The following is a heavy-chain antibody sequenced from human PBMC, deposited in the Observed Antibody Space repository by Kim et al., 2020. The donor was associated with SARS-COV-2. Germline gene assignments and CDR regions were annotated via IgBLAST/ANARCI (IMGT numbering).Heavy chain of an antibody. V-gene: IGHV4-34*01. J-gene: IGHJ4*02. CDR1: GGSFSGYY. D-gene: IGHD6-13*01. CDR2: INHSGST. Sequence: SETLSLTCAVYGGSFSGYYWSWIRQPPGKGLEWIGEINHSGSTNYNPSLKSRVTISVDTSKNQFSLKLSSVTAADTAVYYCARGGSMVAAASRWGRYFDYWGQGTLVTVSS. CDR3: ARGGSMVAAASRWGRYFDY.